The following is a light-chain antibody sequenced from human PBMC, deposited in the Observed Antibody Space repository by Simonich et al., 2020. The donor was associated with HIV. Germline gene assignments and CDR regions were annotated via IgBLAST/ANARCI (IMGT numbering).Light chain of an antibody. CDR1: HVSSSY. CDR2: AAS. V-gene: IGKV1-9*01. J-gene: IGKJ2*01. CDR3: QQANSFPYT. Sequence: DIQLTQSPSFLSASVGDRVTITCRASHVSSSYLSWYQPKPGKAPKLLIYAASTLQSGVPSRFSGSGSATEFTLTISSLQPEDFATYYCQQANSFPYTFGQGTKLEIK.